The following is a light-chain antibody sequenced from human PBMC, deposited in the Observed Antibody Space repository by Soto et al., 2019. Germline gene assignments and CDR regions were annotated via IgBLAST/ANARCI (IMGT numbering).Light chain of an antibody. CDR1: SGRSSYI. Sequence: QLVLTQSSSASASLGSSVKLTCTRTSGRSSYIIAWHQHQPGKAPRYLMKLEGSGSYTKGSGVPGRFSGSGSGADRYLTISNLQSDDEADYYCETWDSNTRVFGGGTKLTVL. CDR3: ETWDSNTRV. CDR2: LEGSGSY. V-gene: IGLV4-60*03. J-gene: IGLJ2*01.